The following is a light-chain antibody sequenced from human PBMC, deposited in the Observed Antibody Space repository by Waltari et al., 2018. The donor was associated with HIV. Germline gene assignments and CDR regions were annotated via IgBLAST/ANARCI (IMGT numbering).Light chain of an antibody. CDR1: KLGDKY. CDR2: QDS. J-gene: IGLJ2*01. CDR3: QAWDSSTVV. V-gene: IGLV3-1*01. Sequence: SYELTQPPSVSVSPGQTASIPCSGDKLGDKYACWYQQKPGPSPVLVIYQDSKRPSGIPERFSGSNSGNTATLTISGTQAMDEADYYCQAWDSSTVVFGGGTKLTVL.